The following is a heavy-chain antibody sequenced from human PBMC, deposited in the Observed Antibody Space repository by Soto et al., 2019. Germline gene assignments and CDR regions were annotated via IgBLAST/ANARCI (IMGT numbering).Heavy chain of an antibody. D-gene: IGHD2-15*01. V-gene: IGHV3-21*01. CDR3: ARQRRLYCSGGSCYGWFDP. CDR1: GFTFSSYS. J-gene: IGHJ5*02. Sequence: EVQLVESGGGLVKPGGSLRLSCAAFGFTFSSYSMNWVRQAPGKGLEWVSSISSSSSYIYYADSVKGRFTISRDNAKNSLYLQMNSLRAEDTAVYYCARQRRLYCSGGSCYGWFDPWGQGTLVTVSS. CDR2: ISSSSSYI.